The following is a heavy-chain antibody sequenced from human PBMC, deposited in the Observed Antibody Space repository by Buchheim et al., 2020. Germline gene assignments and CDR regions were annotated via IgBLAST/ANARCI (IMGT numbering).Heavy chain of an antibody. V-gene: IGHV4-59*01. CDR1: GGSISSYY. Sequence: QVQLQESGPGLVKPSETLSLTCTVSGGSISSYYWSWIRQPPGKGLEWIGYIYYSGSTNYNPSLKSRVTISVDPSQNQFSLKLSSVTAADTAVYYCARGIVVVAATPQVGWFDPWGQGTL. D-gene: IGHD2-15*01. CDR3: ARGIVVVAATPQVGWFDP. J-gene: IGHJ5*02. CDR2: IYYSGST.